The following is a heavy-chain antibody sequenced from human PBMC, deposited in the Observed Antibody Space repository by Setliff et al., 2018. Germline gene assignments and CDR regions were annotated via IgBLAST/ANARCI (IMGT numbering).Heavy chain of an antibody. J-gene: IGHJ3*02. D-gene: IGHD3-22*01. Sequence: AASVKVSCKASGYIFTSYGFSWVRQAPGQGLEWMGWISTYNGKTNYAQKFQGRVTMTTDTSTSTAYMELRSLRSDDTAVYYCARDLDYQYYYDSSGRAAFDIWGQGTMVTVSS. CDR1: GYIFTSYG. CDR2: ISTYNGKT. V-gene: IGHV1-18*01. CDR3: ARDLDYQYYYDSSGRAAFDI.